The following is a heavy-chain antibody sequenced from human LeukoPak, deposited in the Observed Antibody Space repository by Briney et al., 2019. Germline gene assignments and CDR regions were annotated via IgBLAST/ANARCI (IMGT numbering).Heavy chain of an antibody. CDR2: IKHSGST. D-gene: IGHD3-3*01. J-gene: IGHJ5*02. Sequence: PSETLSLTCAVYGGSFSGYYWSWIRQPPGKGLEWIGEIKHSGSTNYNPSLKSRVTISVDTSKNQFSLKLSSVTAADTAVYYCARGRIYYDFWSGYSWWFDPWGQGTLVTVSS. V-gene: IGHV4-34*01. CDR1: GGSFSGYY. CDR3: ARGRIYYDFWSGYSWWFDP.